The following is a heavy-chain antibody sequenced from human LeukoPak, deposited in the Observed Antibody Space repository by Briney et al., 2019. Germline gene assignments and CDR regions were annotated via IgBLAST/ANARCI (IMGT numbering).Heavy chain of an antibody. V-gene: IGHV3-20*01. Sequence: GGSLRLSCAASGSTFDDYGMSWVRQAPGKGLEWVSGINWNGGSTGYADSVKGRFTISRDNAKNSLYLQMNSLRAEDTALYHCARRNYYYYYMDVWGKGTTVTVSS. J-gene: IGHJ6*03. CDR2: INWNGGST. CDR1: GSTFDDYG. CDR3: ARRNYYYYYMDV.